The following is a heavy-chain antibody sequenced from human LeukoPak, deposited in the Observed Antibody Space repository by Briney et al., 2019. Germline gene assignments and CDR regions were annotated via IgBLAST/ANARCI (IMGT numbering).Heavy chain of an antibody. CDR2: INPSGGST. CDR3: AWDYYYGSGGSA. J-gene: IGHJ5*02. V-gene: IGHV1-46*01. CDR1: GYTFTSYY. D-gene: IGHD3-10*01. Sequence: GASVKVSCKASGYTFTSYYMHWVRQAPGQGLEWMGIINPSGGSTSYAQKFRGRVTMTRDMSTSTVYMELSSLRSEDTAVYYCAWDYYYGSGGSAWGQGTLVTVSS.